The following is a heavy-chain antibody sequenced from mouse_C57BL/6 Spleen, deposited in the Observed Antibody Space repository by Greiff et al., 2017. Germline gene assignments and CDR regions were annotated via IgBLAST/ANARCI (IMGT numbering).Heavy chain of an antibody. CDR3: ARGFSGYLDY. CDR1: GYTFTTYP. Sequence: QVQLQQSGAELVKPGASVQMSCKASGYTFTTYPIGCMQQKHGQSLAWIGNFHPYNDDTKYNEKFKGKATLTVEKSSSTVYLELSRLTSDDSAVXYCARGFSGYLDYGGQGTTLTDSS. V-gene: IGHV1-47*01. J-gene: IGHJ2*01. CDR2: FHPYNDDT.